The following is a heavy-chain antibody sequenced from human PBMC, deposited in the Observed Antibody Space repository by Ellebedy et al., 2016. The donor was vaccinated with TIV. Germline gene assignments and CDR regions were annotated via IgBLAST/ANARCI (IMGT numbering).Heavy chain of an antibody. CDR2: SRNKAKSYTT. J-gene: IGHJ2*01. D-gene: IGHD3-22*01. CDR3: ARRVGSSGWYFYL. CDR1: GFTFSDHY. Sequence: GESLKISCAASGFTFSDHYMDWVRQAPGKGLEWVGRSRNKAKSYTTEYAASVKGRFTVSRDDSKNSLYLQMDSLKIEDTAVYYCARRVGSSGWYFYLWGRGTLVTVSS. V-gene: IGHV3-72*01.